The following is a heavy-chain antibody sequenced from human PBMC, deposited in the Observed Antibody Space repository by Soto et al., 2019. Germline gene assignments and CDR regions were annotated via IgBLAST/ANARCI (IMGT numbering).Heavy chain of an antibody. J-gene: IGHJ1*01. V-gene: IGHV4-34*01. CDR1: GGSRSGNY. D-gene: IGHD3-3*01. Sequence: SGTVSLTCVDYGGSRSGNYWSWIRQPPGKGLEWIGEINRSGSTNYNPSLKSRVTISVDTFKKQVSLKLSSVTPADTAVYYCVRGRHISIFGVVTEYY. CDR3: VRGRHISIFGVVTEYY. CDR2: INRSGST.